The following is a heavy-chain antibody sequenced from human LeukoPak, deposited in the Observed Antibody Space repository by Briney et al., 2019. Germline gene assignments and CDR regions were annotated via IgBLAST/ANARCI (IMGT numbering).Heavy chain of an antibody. J-gene: IGHJ2*01. CDR2: ISSSSSYI. Sequence: GGSLRLSCAASGFTFSSYSMNWVRQAPGKGLEWVSSISSSSSYIYYADSVKGRFTISRDNAKNSLYLQMNSLRAEDTAVYYCARGLWPAVWYFDLWGRGTLVTVSS. CDR1: GFTFSSYS. V-gene: IGHV3-21*01. CDR3: ARGLWPAVWYFDL. D-gene: IGHD2-21*01.